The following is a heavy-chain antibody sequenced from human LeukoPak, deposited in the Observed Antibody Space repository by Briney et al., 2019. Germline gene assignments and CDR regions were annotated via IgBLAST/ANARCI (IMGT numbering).Heavy chain of an antibody. D-gene: IGHD1-26*01. V-gene: IGHV3-21*01. CDR2: ISSSSTYI. CDR1: GFTFSSYP. J-gene: IGHJ4*02. Sequence: PGGSLRLSCAASGFTFSSYPMNWVRQAPGKGLEWVSYISSSSTYIYYADSVKGRFTISRDNAKNSLYLRMNSLRAEDTAMYYCVREYVGAGDYWGQGTLVTVSS. CDR3: VREYVGAGDY.